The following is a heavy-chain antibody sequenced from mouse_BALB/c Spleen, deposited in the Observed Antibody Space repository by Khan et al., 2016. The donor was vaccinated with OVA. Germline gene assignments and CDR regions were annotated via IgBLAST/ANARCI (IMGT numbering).Heavy chain of an antibody. D-gene: IGHD2-14*01. V-gene: IGHV3-8*02. CDR3: ARSNYRYAFAY. J-gene: IGHJ3*01. CDR2: MIYTGYT. Sequence: EVQLQESGPSLVKPSQTLSLTCSVTGDSITSGYWSWIRKFPGNKLEYMGYMIYTGYTYYNPSLKSRISITRHTSKNQYYLQLNSVTTEDTATYYCARSNYRYAFAYWGQGTLVTVSA. CDR1: GDSITSGY.